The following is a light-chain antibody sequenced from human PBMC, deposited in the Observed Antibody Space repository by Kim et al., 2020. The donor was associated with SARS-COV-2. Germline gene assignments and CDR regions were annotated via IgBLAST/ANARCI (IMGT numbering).Light chain of an antibody. Sequence: ERATLSCRASQSVSEGVTGPSLAWYQQQPGQTPRLLIYGASTRATGIPDRFSGSGSGTDFSLTISRLEPEDFAVYYCQQYGSIPKTFGQGTKLEIK. CDR1: QSVSEGVTGPS. V-gene: IGKV3-20*01. CDR2: GAS. J-gene: IGKJ2*01. CDR3: QQYGSIPKT.